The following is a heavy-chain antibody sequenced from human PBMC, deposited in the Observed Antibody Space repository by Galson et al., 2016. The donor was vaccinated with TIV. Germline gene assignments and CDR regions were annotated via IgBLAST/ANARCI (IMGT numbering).Heavy chain of an antibody. CDR1: GGTFSNFV. J-gene: IGHJ4*02. Sequence: SGGTFSNFVISWVRQAPGQGLEWMGSINPIFGTANYAQKFQGRVTITADTSTSTIYMELSSLRSEDTAVYYCARGRGYYFGSGSSYFDYWGQGSLVTVSS. CDR3: ARGRGYYFGSGSSYFDY. D-gene: IGHD3-10*01. V-gene: IGHV1-69*06. CDR2: INPIFGTA.